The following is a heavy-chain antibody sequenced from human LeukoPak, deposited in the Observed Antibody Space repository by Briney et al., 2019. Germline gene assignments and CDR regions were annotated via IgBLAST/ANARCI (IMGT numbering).Heavy chain of an antibody. J-gene: IGHJ4*02. D-gene: IGHD2-15*01. V-gene: IGHV1-69*01. CDR1: GGTFSSYA. CDR3: ARGDFGYCSGGSCYSGDY. CDR2: SIPIFGTA. Sequence: RASVKVSCKASGGTFSSYAISWVRQAPGQGLEWMGGSIPIFGTANYAQKFQGRVTITADESTSTAYMELSSLRSEDTAVYYCARGDFGYCSGGSCYSGDYWGQGTLVTVSS.